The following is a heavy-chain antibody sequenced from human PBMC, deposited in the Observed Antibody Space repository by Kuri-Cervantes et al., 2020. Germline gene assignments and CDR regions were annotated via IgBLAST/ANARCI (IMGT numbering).Heavy chain of an antibody. D-gene: IGHD2-21*02. CDR3: VTLDTVVVTESGG. CDR2: ISGSGVST. Sequence: LSLTCAASGVTFSNYAMSWVRQAPGKGLEWVSAISGSGVSTYYADSVKGRFTISRDNSKHTLYLQMNSLRAEDTAVYYCVTLDTVVVTESGGWGQGTLVTVSS. CDR1: GVTFSNYA. J-gene: IGHJ4*02. V-gene: IGHV3-23*01.